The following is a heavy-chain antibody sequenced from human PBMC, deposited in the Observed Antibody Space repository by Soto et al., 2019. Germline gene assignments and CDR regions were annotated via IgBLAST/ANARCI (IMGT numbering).Heavy chain of an antibody. CDR3: ARVGVVPAAQPYNYYYYMDV. D-gene: IGHD2-2*01. CDR1: GGSISSYY. Sequence: SETLSLTCTVSGGSISSYYWSWIRQPPGKGLEWIGYIYYSGSTNYNPSLKSRVTISVDTSKNQFSLKLSSVTAADTAVYYCARVGVVPAAQPYNYYYYMDVWGKGTTVTVSS. J-gene: IGHJ6*03. CDR2: IYYSGST. V-gene: IGHV4-59*01.